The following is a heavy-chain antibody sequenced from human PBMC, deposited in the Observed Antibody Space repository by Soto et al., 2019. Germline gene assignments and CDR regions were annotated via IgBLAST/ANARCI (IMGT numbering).Heavy chain of an antibody. D-gene: IGHD3-3*01. CDR2: INYSGET. Sequence: PSETLSLTCAVYTGSFSGYYWNWIRQPPGKGLEWIGEINYSGETTYNPSLMSRVTISVDTSKNQFSLTLTSVTAADTAVYYCARVRDWFDPWGQGTLVTVSS. V-gene: IGHV4-34*01. J-gene: IGHJ5*02. CDR3: ARVRDWFDP. CDR1: TGSFSGYY.